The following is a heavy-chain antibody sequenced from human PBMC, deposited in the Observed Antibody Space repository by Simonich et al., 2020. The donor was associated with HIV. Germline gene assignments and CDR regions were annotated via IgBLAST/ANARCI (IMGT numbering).Heavy chain of an antibody. J-gene: IGHJ4*02. CDR1: GFTFSSYS. D-gene: IGHD2-2*01. CDR2: ISSSSSYI. Sequence: EVQLVESGGGLVKPGGSLRLSCAASGFTFSSYSMNWVRQAPGKGLEWVSSISSSSSYIYYADSVKGQFTISRDNATNSLYLQMNSLRAEDTAVYYCARDGRKGSSTSCSDYWGQGTLVTVSS. V-gene: IGHV3-21*01. CDR3: ARDGRKGSSTSCSDY.